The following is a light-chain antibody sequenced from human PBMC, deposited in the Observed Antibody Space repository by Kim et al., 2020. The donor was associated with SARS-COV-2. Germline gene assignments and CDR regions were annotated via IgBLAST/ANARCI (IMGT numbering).Light chain of an antibody. V-gene: IGLV7-43*01. J-gene: IGLJ3*02. CDR2: ETF. CDR3: LLYHSGIWV. Sequence: QAVVTQEPSLTVSPGGTVTLTCASSAGAVTTDYYSIWFQQKPGQAPRALTQETFKKHSWTPARFSGSLVGGKAALTLSAVQPEDEADYYCLLYHSGIWVFGGGTQLTVL. CDR1: AGAVTTDYY.